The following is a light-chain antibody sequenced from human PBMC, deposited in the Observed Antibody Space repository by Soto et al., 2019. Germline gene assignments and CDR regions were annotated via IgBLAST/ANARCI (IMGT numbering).Light chain of an antibody. CDR2: AAS. CDR1: QGISSY. CDR3: QQYYSYRIT. Sequence: AIRMTQSPSSFSASTGDRVTITCLASQGISSYLAWYQQKPGKAPKLLIYAASTLQSGVPSRFSGSGSGTDFTLTISCLQSEDFATYYCQQYYSYRITFGQGTRLEV. V-gene: IGKV1-8*01. J-gene: IGKJ5*01.